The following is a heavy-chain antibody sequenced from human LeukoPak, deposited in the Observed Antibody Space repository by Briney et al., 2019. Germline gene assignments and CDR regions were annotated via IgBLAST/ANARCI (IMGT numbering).Heavy chain of an antibody. D-gene: IGHD3-3*01. Sequence: GGSLRLSCAASGFTFSSYAMSWVRQAPGKGLEWVSAISGSGGSTYYADSVKGRFTISRDNSKNTLYLQMNSLRAEDTAVYYCAKDSGLRGYYGAFDYWGQGTLVTVSS. CDR3: AKDSGLRGYYGAFDY. CDR2: ISGSGGST. CDR1: GFTFSSYA. J-gene: IGHJ4*02. V-gene: IGHV3-23*01.